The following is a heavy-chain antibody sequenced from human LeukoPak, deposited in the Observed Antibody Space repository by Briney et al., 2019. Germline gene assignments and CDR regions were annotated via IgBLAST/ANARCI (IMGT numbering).Heavy chain of an antibody. CDR2: IYYSGST. J-gene: IGHJ4*02. CDR3: ARGKKHSTRYYGDYSSYFDY. CDR1: GGSISSSSYY. Sequence: SETLSLTCTVSGGSISSSSYYWGWIRQPPGKGLGWIGSIYYSGSTYYNPSLKSRVTISVDTSKNQFSLKLSSVTAADTAVYYCARGKKHSTRYYGDYSSYFDYWGQGTLVTVSS. D-gene: IGHD4-17*01. V-gene: IGHV4-39*07.